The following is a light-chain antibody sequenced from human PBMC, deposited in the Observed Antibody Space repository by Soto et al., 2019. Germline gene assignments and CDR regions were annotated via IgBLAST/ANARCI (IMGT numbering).Light chain of an antibody. V-gene: IGKV3-15*01. CDR1: QSISTK. CDR3: QQYNSWPYT. Sequence: VVTQSPATLSVSPGERATLSCRARQSISTKLAWFQQKPGQAPRLLVYGASTRATGIPARFSGSGSGTDFILTINSLQSEDFALYYCQQYNSWPYTFGQGTKV. J-gene: IGKJ2*01. CDR2: GAS.